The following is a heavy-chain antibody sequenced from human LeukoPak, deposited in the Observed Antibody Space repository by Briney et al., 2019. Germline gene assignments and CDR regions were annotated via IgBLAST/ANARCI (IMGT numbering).Heavy chain of an antibody. D-gene: IGHD5-24*01. J-gene: IGHJ5*02. CDR1: GGSISSGSYY. Sequence: SQTLSLTCTVSGGSISSGSYYWSWIRQPAGKGLEWIGRIYSSGSTYYNPSLKSRVTISVDTSKNQFSLKLSSVTAADTAVYYCARGRDGYKAWGQGTLVTVSS. V-gene: IGHV4-61*02. CDR2: IYSSGST. CDR3: ARGRDGYKA.